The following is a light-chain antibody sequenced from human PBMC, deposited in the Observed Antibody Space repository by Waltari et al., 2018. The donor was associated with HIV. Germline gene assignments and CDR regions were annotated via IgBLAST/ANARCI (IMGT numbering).Light chain of an antibody. CDR2: DTN. V-gene: IGLV7-46*01. CDR1: TGAVKSGHH. CDR3: LLSCAGSRPLV. Sequence: QAVVTQEPYLTVSPGGTVTLTCGSSTGAVKSGHHPYWFQQKPGQAHKTLIYDTNNKHAGTPPRFPCSLLGGKAALTLSGAQPEDGSKSYCLLSCAGSRPLVFCGGTQLTVL. J-gene: IGLJ2*01.